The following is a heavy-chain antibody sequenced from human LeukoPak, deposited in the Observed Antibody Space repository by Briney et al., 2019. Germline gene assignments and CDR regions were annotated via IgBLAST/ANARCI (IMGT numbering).Heavy chain of an antibody. V-gene: IGHV3-7*01. D-gene: IGHD3-16*01. J-gene: IGHJ6*04. Sequence: GGSLRLSCAASGFTFSSYWMHWVRQAPGKGLEWVANIKQDGSEEYYVDSVKGRFTISRDNAKNSLYLQMDSLRDDDTAVYYCARDPGYESWSPFWGGMDVWGNGTTVIVSS. CDR2: IKQDGSEE. CDR3: ARDPGYESWSPFWGGMDV. CDR1: GFTFSSYW.